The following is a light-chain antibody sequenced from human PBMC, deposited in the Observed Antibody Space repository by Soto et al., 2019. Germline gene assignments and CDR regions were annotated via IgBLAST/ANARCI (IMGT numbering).Light chain of an antibody. CDR3: QQWCSSSWT. V-gene: IGKV3-20*01. CDR2: GAS. CDR1: QSVSSTY. J-gene: IGKJ1*01. Sequence: EIGLTQSPGTLSLSPGERATLSCRASQSVSSTYLAWYQQKPGQAPRLLIYGASTMATGIPVRFSGSGSGTDFTLTISSLEHDAFAVYCCQQWCSSSWTFCQGTKVDIK.